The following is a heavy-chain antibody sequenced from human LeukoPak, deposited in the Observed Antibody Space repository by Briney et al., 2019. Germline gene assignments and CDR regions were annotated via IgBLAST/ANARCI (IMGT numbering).Heavy chain of an antibody. D-gene: IGHD1-7*01. J-gene: IGHJ4*02. CDR2: ISSSSSYI. V-gene: IGHV3-21*01. CDR3: ARAHNWKYGSFDF. CDR1: GFTFSSYS. Sequence: AGGSLRLSCAASGFTFSSYSMNWVRQAPGKGLEWVSCISSSSSYIYYADSAKGRFTISRDNAKNSLYLQMNSLRAEDTAVYYCARAHNWKYGSFDFWGQGTLVTVSS.